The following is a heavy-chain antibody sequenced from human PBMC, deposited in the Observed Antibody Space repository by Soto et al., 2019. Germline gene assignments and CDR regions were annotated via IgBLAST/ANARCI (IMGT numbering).Heavy chain of an antibody. V-gene: IGHV3-23*01. D-gene: IGHD3-3*01. CDR2: ISGSGGST. Sequence: PGGSLRLSCAASGFTFSSYAMSWVRQAPGKGLEWVSAISGSGGSTYYADSVKGRFTISRDNSKNTLYLQMNSLRAEDTAVYYWATLPWPYDLWSVLDYWGQGTLVTVSS. J-gene: IGHJ4*02. CDR1: GFTFSSYA. CDR3: ATLPWPYDLWSVLDY.